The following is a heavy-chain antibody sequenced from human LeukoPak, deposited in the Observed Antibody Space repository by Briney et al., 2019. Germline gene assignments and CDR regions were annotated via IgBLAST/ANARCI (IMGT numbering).Heavy chain of an antibody. Sequence: SETLSLTCTVSGGSISSYYCSWIRHPAGQGLERIGRINTSGNTNYNPSLKSRVTMSVDTSKVQFSLKLTSVTAADTAVYYCARAGDYGDYVGWFDPWGQGTLVTVSS. CDR2: INTSGNT. CDR3: ARAGDYGDYVGWFDP. V-gene: IGHV4-4*07. CDR1: GGSISSYY. D-gene: IGHD4-17*01. J-gene: IGHJ5*02.